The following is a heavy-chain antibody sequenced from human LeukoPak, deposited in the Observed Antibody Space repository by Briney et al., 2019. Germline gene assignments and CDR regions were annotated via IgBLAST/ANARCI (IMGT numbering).Heavy chain of an antibody. CDR2: INPNSGGT. D-gene: IGHD3-10*01. V-gene: IGHV1-2*04. J-gene: IGHJ6*02. CDR1: GGTFSSYA. CDR3: TRDLGLWFGEYYYYGMDV. Sequence: ASVKVSCKASGGTFSSYAIGWVRQAPGQGLEWMGWINPNSGGTNYAQKFQGWVTMTRDTSISTAYMELSRLRSDDTAVYYCTRDLGLWFGEYYYYGMDVWGQGTTVTVSS.